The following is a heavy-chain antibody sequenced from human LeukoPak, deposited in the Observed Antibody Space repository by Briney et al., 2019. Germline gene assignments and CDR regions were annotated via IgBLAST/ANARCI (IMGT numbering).Heavy chain of an antibody. D-gene: IGHD3-22*01. V-gene: IGHV1-2*02. Sequence: ASVEVSCKASGYTFTGYTTHWVRQAPGQGLEWMGWINSNSGGTKYAQKFQGRVTMTRDTSISTAYMELSRLRSDDTAVYYCANWVRDSSGYRDYWGQGTLVTVSS. CDR2: INSNSGGT. J-gene: IGHJ4*02. CDR1: GYTFTGYT. CDR3: ANWVRDSSGYRDY.